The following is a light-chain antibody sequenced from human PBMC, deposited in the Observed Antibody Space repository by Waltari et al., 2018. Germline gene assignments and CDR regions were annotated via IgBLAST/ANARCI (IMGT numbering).Light chain of an antibody. CDR2: AAS. V-gene: IGKV3-15*01. CDR1: QSVSSN. CDR3: QQYNNWPGT. Sequence: EMVMTQSPGTLSVSQGERATLSCRASQSVSSNLAWYQQKPGQAPRLLIYAASTRATGIPARFSGSGSGTEFTLTISNMQSEDFAVYYCQQYNNWPGTFGQGTKLEIK. J-gene: IGKJ2*01.